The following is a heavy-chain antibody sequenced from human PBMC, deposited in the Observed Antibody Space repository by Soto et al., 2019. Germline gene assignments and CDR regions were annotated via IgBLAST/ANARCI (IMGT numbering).Heavy chain of an antibody. V-gene: IGHV3-23*01. J-gene: IGHJ6*02. CDR3: AKEESVGAARTLLYYYGMDV. CDR2: ISGSGGST. Sequence: PGGSLRLSCAASGFTFSGYAMSWVRQAPGKGLEWVSAISGSGGSTYYADSVKGRFTISRDNSKNTLYLQMNSLRAEDTAVYYCAKEESVGAARTLLYYYGMDVWGQGTTVTVSS. CDR1: GFTFSGYA. D-gene: IGHD6-6*01.